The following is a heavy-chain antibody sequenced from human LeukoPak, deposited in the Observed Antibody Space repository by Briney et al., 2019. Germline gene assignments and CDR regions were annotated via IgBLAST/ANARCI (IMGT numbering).Heavy chain of an antibody. D-gene: IGHD1-26*01. V-gene: IGHV3-33*01. CDR1: GFTVSRYV. CDR2: IWYDGSNK. CDR3: ARGCSAASGSYYEGWFDP. J-gene: IGHJ5*02. Sequence: GRSLRLSCAAPGFTVSRYVVHSVSQAPGKGLEWVAVIWYDGSNKYYADSVKGRFTISRDNSKNTLYLQMNSLRAEDTAVYYCARGCSAASGSYYEGWFDPWGQGTLVTVSS.